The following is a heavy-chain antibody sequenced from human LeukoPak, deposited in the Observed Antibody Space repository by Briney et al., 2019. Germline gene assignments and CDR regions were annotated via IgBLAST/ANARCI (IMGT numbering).Heavy chain of an antibody. CDR1: GFTYSINY. CDR2: IYSGGSR. V-gene: IGHV3-66*01. J-gene: IGHJ3*02. Sequence: GGSLRLSCAASGFTYSINYMSCVRDAPGKGLECVSVIYSGGSRYYADYVKCRFTISRENSKNTLYLQMNSMRAEDTAVYYCAIRPPIYSSRPDAFDMWGEGTMVTVYS. CDR3: AIRPPIYSSRPDAFDM. D-gene: IGHD6-13*01.